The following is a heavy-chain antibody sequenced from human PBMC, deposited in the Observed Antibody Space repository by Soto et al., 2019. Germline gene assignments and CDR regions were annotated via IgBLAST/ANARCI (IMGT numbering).Heavy chain of an antibody. J-gene: IGHJ6*03. CDR3: ARGQIWFGESNYYYYYMDV. Sequence: SETLSLTCTVSGGSISSYYWIWIRQPPGKGLEWIGYIYYSGSTNYNPSLKSRVTISVDTSKNQFSLKLSSVTAADTAVYYCARGQIWFGESNYYYYYMDVWGKGTTVTVSS. CDR1: GGSISSYY. V-gene: IGHV4-59*08. D-gene: IGHD3-10*01. CDR2: IYYSGST.